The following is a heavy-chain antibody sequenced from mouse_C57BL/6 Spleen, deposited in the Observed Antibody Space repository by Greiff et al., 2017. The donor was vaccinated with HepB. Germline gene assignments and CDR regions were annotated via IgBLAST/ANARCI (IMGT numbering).Heavy chain of an antibody. Sequence: QVQLQQSGAELVMPGASVKLSCKASGYTFTSYWMHWVKQRPGQGLEWIGEIDPSDSYTNYNQKFKGKSTLTVDKSSSTAYMQLSSLTSEDSAVYYCAKGDYGSSYGGMDYWGQGTSVTVSS. CDR3: AKGDYGSSYGGMDY. D-gene: IGHD1-1*01. CDR2: IDPSDSYT. J-gene: IGHJ4*01. V-gene: IGHV1-69*01. CDR1: GYTFTSYW.